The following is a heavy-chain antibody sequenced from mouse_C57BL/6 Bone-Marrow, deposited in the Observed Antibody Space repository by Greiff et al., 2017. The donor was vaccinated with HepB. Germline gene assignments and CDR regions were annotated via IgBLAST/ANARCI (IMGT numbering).Heavy chain of an antibody. D-gene: IGHD4-1*01. CDR1: GYTFTSYW. Sequence: VQLQQPGAELVRPGSSVKLSCKASGYTFTSYWMHWVKQRPIQGLEWIGNIDPSDSETHYNQKFKDKATLTVDKSSSTAYMQLSSLTSEDSAVYYCAREGNWAWFAYWGQVTLVTVSA. V-gene: IGHV1-52*01. J-gene: IGHJ3*01. CDR2: IDPSDSET. CDR3: AREGNWAWFAY.